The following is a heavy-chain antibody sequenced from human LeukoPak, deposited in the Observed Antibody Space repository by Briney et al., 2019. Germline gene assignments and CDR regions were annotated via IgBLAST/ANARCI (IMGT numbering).Heavy chain of an antibody. V-gene: IGHV4-61*02. Sequence: PSQTVSPTCTVSGGSISSGSYYWSWIRQPAGKGLEWIGRIYTSGSTNYNPSLKSRVTISVDTSKNQFSLKLSSVTAADTAVYYCARDETVAGTRWFDPWGQGTLVTVSS. CDR1: GGSISSGSYY. D-gene: IGHD6-19*01. J-gene: IGHJ5*02. CDR2: IYTSGST. CDR3: ARDETVAGTRWFDP.